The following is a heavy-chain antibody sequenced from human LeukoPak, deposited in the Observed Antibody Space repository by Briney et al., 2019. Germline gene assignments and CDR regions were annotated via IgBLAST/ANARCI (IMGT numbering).Heavy chain of an antibody. J-gene: IGHJ5*02. Sequence: ASVKVSCKASGYTFTSYGISWVRQAPGQGLEWMGWISAYNGNTNYAQKLQGRVTMTTDTSTSTAYMELRSLRSDDTAVYYCARASRGYSSGWSNWFDPWGQGTLVTVSS. D-gene: IGHD6-19*01. CDR2: ISAYNGNT. V-gene: IGHV1-18*01. CDR3: ARASRGYSSGWSNWFDP. CDR1: GYTFTSYG.